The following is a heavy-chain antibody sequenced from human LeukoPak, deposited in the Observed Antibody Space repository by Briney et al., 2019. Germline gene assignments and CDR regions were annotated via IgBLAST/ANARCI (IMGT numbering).Heavy chain of an antibody. J-gene: IGHJ4*02. CDR3: VRSDNWNYLFDY. CDR1: GFTFSGRW. V-gene: IGHV3-23*01. D-gene: IGHD1-7*01. CDR2: ISGGGGST. Sequence: GGSLRLSCAASGFTFSGRWMSWLRQAPGKGLEWVSAISGGGGSTYYADSVKGRFTISRDNSKKTLYLQMNSLRAEDTAVYYCVRSDNWNYLFDYWGQGTLVTVSS.